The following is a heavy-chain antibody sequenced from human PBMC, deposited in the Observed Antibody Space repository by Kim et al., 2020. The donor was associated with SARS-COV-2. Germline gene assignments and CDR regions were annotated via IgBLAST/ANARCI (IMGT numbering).Heavy chain of an antibody. J-gene: IGHJ4*02. CDR3: AKAGSEWELAHFDY. D-gene: IGHD1-26*01. V-gene: IGHV3-23*03. Sequence: ADAVKGRFTISRDNSKNTLYLQMNSLRAEDTAVYYCAKAGSEWELAHFDYWGQGTLVTVSS.